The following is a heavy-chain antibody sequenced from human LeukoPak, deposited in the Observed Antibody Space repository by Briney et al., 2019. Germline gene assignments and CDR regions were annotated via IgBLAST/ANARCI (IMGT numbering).Heavy chain of an antibody. V-gene: IGHV3-21*01. D-gene: IGHD6-6*01. CDR1: EFTFSSYS. CDR3: ARDLIAAFDY. CDR2: ISSSSSYI. J-gene: IGHJ4*02. Sequence: GGSLRLSCAASEFTFSSYSMNWVRQAPGKGLEWVSSISSSSSYIYYAGSVKGRFTISRDNAKNSLYLQMNSLRAEDTAVYYCARDLIAAFDYWGQGTLVTVSS.